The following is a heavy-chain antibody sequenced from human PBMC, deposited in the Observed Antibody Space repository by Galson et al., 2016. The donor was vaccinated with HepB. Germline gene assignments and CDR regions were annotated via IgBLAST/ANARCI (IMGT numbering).Heavy chain of an antibody. CDR2: ISATGSST. Sequence: SLRLSCAASGFTSSTYAMSWVRQAPGKGLEWVSAISATGSSTYYADSVKGRFTISKDNSKNTLYLQMNGLRTEDTAIYYCATNGPQLYFHWLNSFDYWGQGTLLTVSS. V-gene: IGHV3-23*01. J-gene: IGHJ4*02. D-gene: IGHD3-9*01. CDR1: GFTSSTYA. CDR3: ATNGPQLYFHWLNSFDY.